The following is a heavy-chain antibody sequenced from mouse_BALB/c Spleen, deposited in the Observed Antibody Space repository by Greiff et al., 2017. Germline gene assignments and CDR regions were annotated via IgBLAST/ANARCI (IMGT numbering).Heavy chain of an antibody. J-gene: IGHJ2*01. CDR3: ARNYYGNYFDY. D-gene: IGHD1-1*01. Sequence: DVMLVESGGGLVQPGGSRKLSCAASGFIFSSFGMHWVRQAPEKGLEWVAYISSGSSTIYYADTVKGRFTISRDNPKNTLFLQMTSLRSEDTAMYYCARNYYGNYFDYWGQGTTLTVSS. CDR1: GFIFSSFG. CDR2: ISSGSSTI. V-gene: IGHV5-17*02.